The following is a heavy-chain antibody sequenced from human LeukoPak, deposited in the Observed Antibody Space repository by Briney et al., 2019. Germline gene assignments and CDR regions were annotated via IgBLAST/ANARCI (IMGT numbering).Heavy chain of an antibody. CDR3: ATTPTSDRDSDPHHRDKGYYYYMDV. D-gene: IGHD2-15*01. CDR2: IFSSGNT. J-gene: IGHJ6*03. CDR1: GGSVSSGTYY. Sequence: SETLSLTCTVSGGSVSSGTYYWSCIRQPAGKGLECIGRIFSSGNTNCNPSLESRVTISLDTSKNQFSLNLSSVTAADAAVYYCATTPTSDRDSDPHHRDKGYYYYMDVWGKGTTVTVSS. V-gene: IGHV4-61*02.